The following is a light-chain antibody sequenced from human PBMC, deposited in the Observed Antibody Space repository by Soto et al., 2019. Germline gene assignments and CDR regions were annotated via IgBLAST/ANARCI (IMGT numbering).Light chain of an antibody. CDR1: QSVSSTY. V-gene: IGKV3-20*01. CDR3: QQYGSSPHT. J-gene: IGKJ4*01. CDR2: GAS. Sequence: EIVLTQSPGTLSLSSGERATLSCRASQSVSSTYLAWYQQKPGQAPGLLLYGASNGASGIPDRFAGSGSGTDFTLTISRLEPEDFAVYYCQQYGSSPHTFGGGTKVESK.